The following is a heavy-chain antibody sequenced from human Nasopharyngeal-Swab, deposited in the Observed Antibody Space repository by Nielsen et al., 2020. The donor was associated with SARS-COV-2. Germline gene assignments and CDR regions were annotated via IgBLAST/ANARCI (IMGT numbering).Heavy chain of an antibody. J-gene: IGHJ6*02. CDR1: GFTFDDYA. D-gene: IGHD2-15*01. CDR2: ISWNSGSI. V-gene: IGHV3-9*01. Sequence: SLKISCAASGFTFDDYAMHWVRQAPGKGLEWVSGISWNSGSIGYVDSVKGRFTISRDNAKNSLYLQMNSLRAEDTAVYYCARDFSAPLLAFYYYYGMDVWGQGTTVTVSS. CDR3: ARDFSAPLLAFYYYYGMDV.